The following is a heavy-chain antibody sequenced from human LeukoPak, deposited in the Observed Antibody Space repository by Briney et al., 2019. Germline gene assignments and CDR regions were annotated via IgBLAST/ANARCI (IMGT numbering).Heavy chain of an antibody. CDR1: GYSSTNYG. V-gene: IGHV1-18*01. J-gene: IGHJ5*02. Sequence: ASVKVSCKASGYSSTNYGISWVRQAPGQGLEWMGWIHIYRGNTNYAQKFQGRVTMTTDTSTITVYMEVRGLRSDDTAMYYCARDVGITVADSFDPWGQGTLVTVSS. CDR3: ARDVGITVADSFDP. CDR2: IHIYRGNT. D-gene: IGHD6-13*01.